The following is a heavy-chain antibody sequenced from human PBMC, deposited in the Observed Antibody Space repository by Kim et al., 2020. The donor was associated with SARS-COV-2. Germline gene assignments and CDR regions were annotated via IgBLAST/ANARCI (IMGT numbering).Heavy chain of an antibody. CDR2: IGPTSDHI. D-gene: IGHD1-26*01. Sequence: GGSLRLSCAASGFTFSSYNMNWVRQAPGKGLEWVSSIGPTSDHIYYADSVRGRFSISRDNAENSLYLQMNSLRAEDTAVYYCARWRPGDSWSYYIDYWGQGTLVTVSS. V-gene: IGHV3-21*06. J-gene: IGHJ4*02. CDR1: GFTFSSYN. CDR3: ARWRPGDSWSYYIDY.